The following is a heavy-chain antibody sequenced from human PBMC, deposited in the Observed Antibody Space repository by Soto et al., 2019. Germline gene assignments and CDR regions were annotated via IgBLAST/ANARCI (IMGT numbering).Heavy chain of an antibody. CDR1: GFTFSSYA. J-gene: IGHJ6*02. V-gene: IGHV3-23*01. D-gene: IGHD6-13*01. CDR3: AKRIAAAGTNALDV. CDR2: ISGSGGST. Sequence: EVQLLESGGGLVRPGGSLRLSCAASGFTFSSYAMSWVRQAPGKGLKWVSSISGSGGSTYYADSVKGRFTVSRDNSKNTLYLRMNSLRAEDTAVYYCAKRIAAAGTNALDVWGQGTTVTVSS.